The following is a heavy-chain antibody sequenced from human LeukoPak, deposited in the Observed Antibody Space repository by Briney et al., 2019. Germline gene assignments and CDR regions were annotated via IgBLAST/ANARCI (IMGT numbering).Heavy chain of an antibody. CDR2: INPNSGDT. J-gene: IGHJ4*02. CDR3: ARGAYSGSYYGSH. D-gene: IGHD1-26*01. V-gene: IGHV1-2*06. CDR1: GYTFTGYY. Sequence: ASVKVSCKASGYTFTGYYMHWVRQAPGQGLEWMGRINPNSGDTNYAQQFQGRVTMTRDTSISTAYMELNRLGSDDTAVYYCARGAYSGSYYGSHWGQGTLLTVSP.